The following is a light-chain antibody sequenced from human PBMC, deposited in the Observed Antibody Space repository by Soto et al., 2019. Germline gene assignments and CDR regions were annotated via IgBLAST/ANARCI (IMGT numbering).Light chain of an antibody. V-gene: IGKV1-39*01. J-gene: IGKJ2*03. CDR2: AAS. CDR3: QQSFGIRTS. CDR1: HTITYY. Sequence: IHMTHSPSSLSASVLDRVTITCGSSHTITYYVNCYQQKPGGSPKLLMYAASNLQSGVPSRFNRSGSGTDFTLNISGLQLEDLASYYCQQSFGIRTSFGQGTXVDIK.